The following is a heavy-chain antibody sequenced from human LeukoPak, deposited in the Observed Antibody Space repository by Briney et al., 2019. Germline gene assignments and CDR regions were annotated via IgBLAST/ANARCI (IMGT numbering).Heavy chain of an antibody. V-gene: IGHV3-30*18. J-gene: IGHJ4*02. D-gene: IGHD3-22*01. CDR3: AKDLYGNFPYYYDSSGLIDY. CDR1: GFTFSSFW. CDR2: ISYDGSNK. Sequence: GGSLRLSCAASGFTFSSFWMSWVRQAPGKGLEWVAVISYDGSNKYYADSVKGRFTISRDNSKNTLYLQMNSLRAEDTAVYYCAKDLYGNFPYYYDSSGLIDYWGQGTLVTVSS.